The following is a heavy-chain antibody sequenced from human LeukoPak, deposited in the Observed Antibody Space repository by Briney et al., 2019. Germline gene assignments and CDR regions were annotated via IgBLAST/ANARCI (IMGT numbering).Heavy chain of an antibody. J-gene: IGHJ4*02. Sequence: QPGGSLRLSCAASGFTVSSNYMSWVRQAPGKGLEWVSVIYSGGSTKYADSVKGRFTISRENSKNTLYLQMNSLRAEDTAVYYCARGGRYCSGGSCYLSWGQGTLVTVSS. CDR1: GFTVSSNY. D-gene: IGHD2-15*01. V-gene: IGHV3-53*01. CDR2: IYSGGST. CDR3: ARGGRYCSGGSCYLS.